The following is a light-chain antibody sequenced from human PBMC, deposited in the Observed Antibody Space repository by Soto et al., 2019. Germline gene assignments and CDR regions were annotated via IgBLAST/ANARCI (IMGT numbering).Light chain of an antibody. CDR2: DVS. Sequence: QSALTQPASVSESPGQSITISCTGTSSDIGGYNYVSWYQQHPGKAPKLMIYDVSNRPSGISNRFSGSRSVNTASLTISGLLAEDEADYYCSSYTSSSTVIFGGGTKLTVL. CDR1: SSDIGGYNY. CDR3: SSYTSSSTVI. J-gene: IGLJ2*01. V-gene: IGLV2-14*01.